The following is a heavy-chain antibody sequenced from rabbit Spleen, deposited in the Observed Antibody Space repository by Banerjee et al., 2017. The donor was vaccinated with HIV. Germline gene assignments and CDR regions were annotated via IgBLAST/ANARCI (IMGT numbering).Heavy chain of an antibody. CDR3: GRSSYAGYAGYAYGTDL. Sequence: QSLQESGGGLVKPGASLTLTCTASGFDLSDYYYMYWVRQARGKGLEWIGCIYTGGSGGIYYATWANGRFTVSKTSSTTVTLQMTSLTAADTATYFCGRSSYAGYAGYAYGTDLWGPGTLVTVS. V-gene: IGHV1S40*01. CDR2: IYTGGSGGI. D-gene: IGHD6-1*01. CDR1: GFDLSDYYY. J-gene: IGHJ4*01.